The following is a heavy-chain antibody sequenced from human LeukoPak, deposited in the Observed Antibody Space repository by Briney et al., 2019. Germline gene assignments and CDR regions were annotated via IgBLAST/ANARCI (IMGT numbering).Heavy chain of an antibody. CDR2: IYSGGST. D-gene: IGHD1-26*01. V-gene: IGHV3-53*04. Sequence: GGSLRLSCAASGFAVSSNYMSWVRQAPGKGLEWVSVIYSGGSTYYADSVKGRFTISRHNSKNTLYLQMNSLRSDDTAVYYCARRYSGSYRVDYWGQGTLVTVSS. CDR3: ARRYSGSYRVDY. J-gene: IGHJ4*02. CDR1: GFAVSSNY.